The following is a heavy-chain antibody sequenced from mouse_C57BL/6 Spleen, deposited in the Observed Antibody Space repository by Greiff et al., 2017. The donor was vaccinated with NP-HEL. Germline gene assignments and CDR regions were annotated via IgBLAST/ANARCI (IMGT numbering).Heavy chain of an antibody. Sequence: VKLQQPGAELVMPGASVKLSCKASGYTFTSYWMHWVKQRPGQGLEWIGEIDPSDSYTNYNQKFKGKSTLTVDKSSSTAYMQLSSLTSEDSAVYYCARWDYGSSFYYFDYWGQGTTLTVSS. V-gene: IGHV1-69*01. D-gene: IGHD1-1*01. CDR1: GYTFTSYW. CDR3: ARWDYGSSFYYFDY. J-gene: IGHJ2*01. CDR2: IDPSDSYT.